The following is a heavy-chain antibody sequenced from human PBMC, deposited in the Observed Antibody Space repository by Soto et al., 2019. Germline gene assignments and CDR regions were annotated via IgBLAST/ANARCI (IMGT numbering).Heavy chain of an antibody. J-gene: IGHJ6*02. CDR2: ISYDGSNK. CDR3: ARVGGDGYNYYYGMDV. Sequence: GGSLRLSCAASGFTFSSYAMHWVRQAPGKGLEWVAVISYDGSNKYYADSVKGRFTISRDNSKNTLYLQMNSLRAEDTAVYYCARVGGDGYNYYYGMDVWGQGTTVTVSS. V-gene: IGHV3-30*04. D-gene: IGHD5-12*01. CDR1: GFTFSSYA.